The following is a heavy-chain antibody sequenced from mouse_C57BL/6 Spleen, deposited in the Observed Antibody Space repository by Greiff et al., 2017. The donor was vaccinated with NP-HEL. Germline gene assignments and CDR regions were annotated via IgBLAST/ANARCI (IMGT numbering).Heavy chain of an antibody. CDR3: AKGPSDGYYRYAMDY. Sequence: EVQGVESGGGLVKPGASLKLSCAASGFTFSDYGMHWVRQAPEKGLEWVAYISSGSSSIYYADTVKGRFTIPRDNAKNTLFLQMTSLRSEDTAMYYCAKGPSDGYYRYAMDYWGQGTSVTVSS. J-gene: IGHJ4*01. CDR2: ISSGSSSI. CDR1: GFTFSDYG. D-gene: IGHD2-3*01. V-gene: IGHV5-17*01.